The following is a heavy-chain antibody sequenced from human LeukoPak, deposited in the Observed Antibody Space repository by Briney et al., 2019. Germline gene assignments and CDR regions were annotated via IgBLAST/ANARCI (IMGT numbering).Heavy chain of an antibody. CDR3: AANTSPVGFYFGY. D-gene: IGHD4/OR15-4a*01. Sequence: GSLRLSCAASGITLSHYGVHWVRQAPGRGLEWVAAISYGGIDEFYADSVKGRFTISRDDSKNTVSLQINSLRPEDTAVYHCAANTSPVGFYFGYWGQGTLVTVSS. CDR2: ISYGGIDE. J-gene: IGHJ4*02. V-gene: IGHV3-30*03. CDR1: GITLSHYG.